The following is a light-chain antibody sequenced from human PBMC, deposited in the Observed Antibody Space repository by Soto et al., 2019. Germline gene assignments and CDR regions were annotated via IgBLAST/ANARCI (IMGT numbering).Light chain of an antibody. CDR1: QSVSSY. Sequence: EIVLTQSPATPSLSPGERATLSCRASQSVSSYLAWYQQKPGQAPRLLIYDASNRATGIPDRFSGSGSGTDFTLTISRLEPEDFAVYYCQQYGSSPGTFGQGTKVDIK. V-gene: IGKV3-20*01. J-gene: IGKJ1*01. CDR2: DAS. CDR3: QQYGSSPGT.